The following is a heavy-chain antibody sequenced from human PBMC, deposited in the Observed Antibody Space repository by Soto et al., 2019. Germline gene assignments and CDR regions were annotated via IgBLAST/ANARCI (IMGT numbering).Heavy chain of an antibody. Sequence: SETLSITCAVSGGSISSGGYSWSWIRQPPGKGLEWIGYIYHSGSTYYNPSLKSRVTISVDRSKNQFSLKLTSVTAADTAVYYCARVPGPWGQGTLVTVSS. CDR1: GGSISSGGYS. CDR3: ARVPGP. V-gene: IGHV4-30-2*01. D-gene: IGHD3-10*01. J-gene: IGHJ5*02. CDR2: IYHSGST.